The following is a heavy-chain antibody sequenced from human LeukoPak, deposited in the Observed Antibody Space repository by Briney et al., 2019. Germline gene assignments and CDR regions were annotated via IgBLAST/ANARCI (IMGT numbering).Heavy chain of an antibody. Sequence: ASVKVSCKASGYTFTGYYMHWVRQAPGQGLEWMGWINPNSGGTSYAQKFQGRVTMTRDTSISTAYMELSRLRSDDTAVYYCARGTMIVVATEFDYWGQGTLVTVSS. V-gene: IGHV1-2*02. D-gene: IGHD3-22*01. J-gene: IGHJ4*02. CDR1: GYTFTGYY. CDR2: INPNSGGT. CDR3: ARGTMIVVATEFDY.